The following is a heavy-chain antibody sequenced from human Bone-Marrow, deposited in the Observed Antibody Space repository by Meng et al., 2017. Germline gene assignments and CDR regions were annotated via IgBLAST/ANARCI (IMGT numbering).Heavy chain of an antibody. V-gene: IGHV4-4*02. Sequence: QGPLQESGPGLVTPSGTLSLTCAVSGGSISSSNWWSWVRQPPGKGLEWIGEIYHSGSTNYNPSLKSRVTISVDKSKNQFSLKLSSVTAADTAVYYCASLLTGTTEENYYYGMDVWGQGTTVTVSS. CDR2: IYHSGST. D-gene: IGHD1/OR15-1a*01. J-gene: IGHJ6*02. CDR3: ASLLTGTTEENYYYGMDV. CDR1: GGSISSSNW.